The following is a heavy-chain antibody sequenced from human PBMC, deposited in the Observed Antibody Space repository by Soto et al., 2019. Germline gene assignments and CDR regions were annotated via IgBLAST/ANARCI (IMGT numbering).Heavy chain of an antibody. Sequence: GGSLRLSCAASGFTVSSNYMSWVRQAPGKGLEWVSVIYSGGSTYYVDSVKGRFTISRDKAKNSLYLQMNSLRADDTAVYYCVRDPAFGAFDIWGQGTMVTVSS. V-gene: IGHV3-66*01. CDR2: IYSGGST. CDR3: VRDPAFGAFDI. CDR1: GFTVSSNY. D-gene: IGHD3-16*01. J-gene: IGHJ3*02.